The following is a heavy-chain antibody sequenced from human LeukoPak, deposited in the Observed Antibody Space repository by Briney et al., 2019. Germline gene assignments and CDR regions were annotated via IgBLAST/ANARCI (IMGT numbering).Heavy chain of an antibody. Sequence: GGSLRLSCAASGVTFSRYAMSWVRQAPGKGLEWVSAISESGTGTYYADSVKGRFTISRDNSKNTLYLQMNSLRAEDTAVYYCASLHEDIVVVTAMPFDYWGQGTLVTVSS. CDR2: ISESGTGT. J-gene: IGHJ4*02. D-gene: IGHD2-21*02. V-gene: IGHV3-23*01. CDR1: GVTFSRYA. CDR3: ASLHEDIVVVTAMPFDY.